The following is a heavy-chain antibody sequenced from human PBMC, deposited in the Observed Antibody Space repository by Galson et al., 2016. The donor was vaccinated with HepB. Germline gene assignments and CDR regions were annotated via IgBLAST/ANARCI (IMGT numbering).Heavy chain of an antibody. CDR3: TRGTLGTTASMAFDY. J-gene: IGHJ4*02. V-gene: IGHV4-4*02. D-gene: IGHD1-26*01. CDR2: IYQTGTA. CDR1: GGSISDNSW. Sequence: ETLSLTCAVSGGSISDNSWWTWVRQSPGEGLEWIGEIYQTGTAHYNPSFTSRATISVDKSKNQISLKLGSVTAADTAVYYCTRGTLGTTASMAFDYWGQGTLVSVSS.